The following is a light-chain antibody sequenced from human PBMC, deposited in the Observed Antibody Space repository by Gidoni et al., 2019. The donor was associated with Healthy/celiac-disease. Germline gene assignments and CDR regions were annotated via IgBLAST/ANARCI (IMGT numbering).Light chain of an antibody. CDR2: GAS. V-gene: IGKV3-20*01. J-gene: IGKJ1*01. Sequence: EIVLTQSPGTLSLSPGERATLSCRASQSVSSSYLAWYQQKPGQAPRLLSYGASSRATGIPDRFSGSGSGTDFTLTISRMEPEDFAVYYCQQYGSSPWTFGQETRVEIK. CDR3: QQYGSSPWT. CDR1: QSVSSSY.